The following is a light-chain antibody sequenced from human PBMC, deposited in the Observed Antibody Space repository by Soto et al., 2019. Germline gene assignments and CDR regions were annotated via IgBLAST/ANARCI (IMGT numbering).Light chain of an antibody. CDR2: GAS. CDR1: QSVTSSY. Sequence: EIVLTQSPGTLSLSPGERATLSCRASQSVTSSYLAWYQQKPGQAPRLLIYGASSRASGIPDRFSGSGSGTDFTLTIIRLEPEDFAVYYCQQYGISNPFGQATNLEIK. J-gene: IGKJ2*01. V-gene: IGKV3-20*01. CDR3: QQYGISNP.